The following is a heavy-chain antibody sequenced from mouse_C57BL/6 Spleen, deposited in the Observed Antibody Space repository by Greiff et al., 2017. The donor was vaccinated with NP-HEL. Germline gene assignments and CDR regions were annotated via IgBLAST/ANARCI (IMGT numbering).Heavy chain of an antibody. J-gene: IGHJ1*03. CDR2: INPNNGGT. CDR3: ARDGSIFYWYFYV. D-gene: IGHD1-1*01. Sequence: VQLQQSGPELVKPGASVKIPCKASGYTFTDYNMDWVKQSHGKSLEWIGDINPNNGGTNYNQKFKGKATLTVDKSSSTAYMELRSLTSEDTAVYYCARDGSIFYWYFYVWGTGTTVTVSS. V-gene: IGHV1-18*01. CDR1: GYTFTDYN.